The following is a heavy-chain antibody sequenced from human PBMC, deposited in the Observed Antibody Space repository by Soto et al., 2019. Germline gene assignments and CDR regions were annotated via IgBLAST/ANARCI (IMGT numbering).Heavy chain of an antibody. CDR3: ARDRGYSYGPPGGTYYSYGMDV. V-gene: IGHV1-18*01. J-gene: IGHJ6*02. CDR1: GYTFTSYG. CDR2: ISAYNGNT. Sequence: QVQLVQSGAEVKKPGASVKVSCKASGYTFTSYGISWVRQAPGQGLEWMGWISAYNGNTNYAQKLQGRVTMTTDTSTSTAYMELRSLRSDDTAVYYCARDRGYSYGPPGGTYYSYGMDVWGQGTTVTVSS. D-gene: IGHD5-18*01.